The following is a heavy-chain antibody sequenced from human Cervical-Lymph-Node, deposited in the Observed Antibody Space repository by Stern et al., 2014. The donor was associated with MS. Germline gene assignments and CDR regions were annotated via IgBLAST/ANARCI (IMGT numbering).Heavy chain of an antibody. D-gene: IGHD1-26*01. Sequence: VQLVESGAEVKKPGSSVKVSCKASGDTFSSYAINWVRQVPGQGLEWMGGITPGYGTTNYAQKFQGTVTIETDKSTNTAYMELMTLRSEDTAVYYCARGGGLVGYFDYWGQGTLVSVSS. V-gene: IGHV1-69*06. CDR3: ARGGGLVGYFDY. CDR2: ITPGYGTT. J-gene: IGHJ4*02. CDR1: GDTFSSYA.